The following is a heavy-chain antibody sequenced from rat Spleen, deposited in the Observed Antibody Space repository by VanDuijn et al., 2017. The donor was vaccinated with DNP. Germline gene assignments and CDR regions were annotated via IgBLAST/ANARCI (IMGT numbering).Heavy chain of an antibody. Sequence: EVQLVESGGDLVQPGRSLKISCVVSGFTVNNFWMAWIRQVPRKGLEWVEALISSGGSTYYPNSVKGRFTISSDKAKNTLYLQMDSLRSEDTATYYCAIPNAWGQGVVVTVSS. J-gene: IGHJ2*01. CDR1: GFTVNNFW. CDR3: AIPNA. V-gene: IGHV5-31*01. CDR2: LISSGGST. D-gene: IGHD2-1*01.